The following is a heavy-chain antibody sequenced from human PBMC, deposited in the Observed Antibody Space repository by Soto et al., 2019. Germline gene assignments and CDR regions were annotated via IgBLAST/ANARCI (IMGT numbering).Heavy chain of an antibody. CDR2: IYYSGST. CDR1: GGSISSGDYY. CDR3: ARGEITMVRDVGYYYYGMDV. V-gene: IGHV4-30-4*01. J-gene: IGHJ6*02. D-gene: IGHD3-10*01. Sequence: QVQLQESGPGLVKPSQTLSLTCTVSGGSISSGDYYWSWIRQPPGKGLEGIGYIYYSGSTYYNPSLKSRVTISVDTSKNQFSLKLSSVTAADTAVYYCARGEITMVRDVGYYYYGMDVWGQGTTVTVSS.